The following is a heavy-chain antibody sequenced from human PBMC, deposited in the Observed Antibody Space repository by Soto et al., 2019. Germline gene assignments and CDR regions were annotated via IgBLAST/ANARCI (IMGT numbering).Heavy chain of an antibody. Sequence: QPGGSLRLSCAASGFTFSSYGMHWVRQAPGKGLEWVAVISYDGSNKYYADSVKGRFTISRDNSKNTLYLQMNSLRAEDTAVSYCSRDSSGYSLDYWGQGTLVTVSS. CDR2: ISYDGSNK. CDR3: SRDSSGYSLDY. D-gene: IGHD3-22*01. V-gene: IGHV3-30*03. J-gene: IGHJ4*02. CDR1: GFTFSSYG.